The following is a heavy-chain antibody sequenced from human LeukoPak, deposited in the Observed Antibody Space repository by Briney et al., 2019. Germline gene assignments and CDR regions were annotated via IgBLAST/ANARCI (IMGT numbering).Heavy chain of an antibody. Sequence: SETLSLTCSLSGGSISTYYWTWIRQPAGKGLEWIGRIYTSGTTYHNPSLKSRVTMSVDPSNNQFSLKVNSVTAADTAVYYCAREGYQLLSGDFYYYMDVWGKGTTVTVSS. V-gene: IGHV4-4*07. J-gene: IGHJ6*03. CDR1: GGSISTYY. D-gene: IGHD2-2*01. CDR3: AREGYQLLSGDFYYYMDV. CDR2: IYTSGTT.